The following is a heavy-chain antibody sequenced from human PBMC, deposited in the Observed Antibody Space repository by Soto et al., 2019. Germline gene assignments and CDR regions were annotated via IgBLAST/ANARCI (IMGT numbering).Heavy chain of an antibody. V-gene: IGHV4-34*01. J-gene: IGHJ6*03. Sequence: QVQLQQWGAGLLKPSETLSLTCAVYGGSFSGYYWSWIRQPPGKGLECLGEFTHSGSTNYNPSLKSRVTISVSTSNNHFSLKLGSVTAADTAVYDWARGGRGGAARGHYYYYYMAVWGKGTTVTVS. D-gene: IGHD6-6*01. CDR3: ARGGRGGAARGHYYYYYMAV. CDR2: FTHSGST. CDR1: GGSFSGYY.